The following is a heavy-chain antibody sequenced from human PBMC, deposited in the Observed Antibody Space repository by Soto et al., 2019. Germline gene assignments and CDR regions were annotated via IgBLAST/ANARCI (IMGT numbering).Heavy chain of an antibody. J-gene: IGHJ4*02. CDR1: GFTFSNYW. CDR3: ARDHIIGWKFDY. D-gene: IGHD6-19*01. V-gene: IGHV3-7*01. Sequence: EVQLVESGGGLVQPGGSLRLSCAASGFTFSNYWMSWVRQAPGKGLEWVANIKQDGSQNYYVDSVKGRFTTSRDNTKNSFYLQMNSLRAEDTAVYYCARDHIIGWKFDYGGRGTLVTVSS. CDR2: IKQDGSQN.